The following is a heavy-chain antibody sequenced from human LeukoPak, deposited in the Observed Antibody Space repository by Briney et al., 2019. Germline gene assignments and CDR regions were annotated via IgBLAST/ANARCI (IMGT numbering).Heavy chain of an antibody. CDR2: IASDGSST. Sequence: GGSLRLSCAASGFTFSSYWMNWVRQAPGKGLVWVSRIASDGSSTTYADFVKGRFSISRDNAKNTLYLQMNSLRVEDTAVCYCARGRPHGNDYWGQGTLVTVSS. D-gene: IGHD4-23*01. CDR3: ARGRPHGNDY. CDR1: GFTFSSYW. J-gene: IGHJ4*02. V-gene: IGHV3-74*01.